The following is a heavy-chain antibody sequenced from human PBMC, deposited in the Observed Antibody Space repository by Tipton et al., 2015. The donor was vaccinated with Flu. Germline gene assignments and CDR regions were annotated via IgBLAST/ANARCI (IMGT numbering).Heavy chain of an antibody. CDR2: ISFDGIYK. Sequence: SLRLSCAASGFTLSNYAMHWVRQAPGKGLEWVALISFDGIYKYYAGTVKGRFTISRHNSKNTLFLQMNRLRAEDTALYYCAREIGAGRVGGTGGHDIWGQGALVTVSS. CDR3: AREIGAGRVGGTGGHDI. D-gene: IGHD2-8*02. CDR1: GFTLSNYA. J-gene: IGHJ4*02. V-gene: IGHV3-30*01.